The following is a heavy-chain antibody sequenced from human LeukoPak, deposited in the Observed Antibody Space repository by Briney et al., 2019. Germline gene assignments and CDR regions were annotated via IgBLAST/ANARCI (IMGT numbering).Heavy chain of an antibody. CDR2: IYYSGST. D-gene: IGHD6-19*01. CDR1: GGSISSYY. J-gene: IGHJ5*02. Sequence: SETLSLTCTVSGGSISSYYWSWIRQSPGKGLEWIGYIYYSGSTNYNPSLKSRVTISVDTSKNQFSLKLSSVTAADTAVYYCARGMYSSGLGPGWFDPWGQGTLVTVSS. CDR3: ARGMYSSGLGPGWFDP. V-gene: IGHV4-59*01.